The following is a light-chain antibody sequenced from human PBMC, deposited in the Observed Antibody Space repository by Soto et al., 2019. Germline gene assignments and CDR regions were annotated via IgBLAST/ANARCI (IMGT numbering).Light chain of an antibody. V-gene: IGLV2-14*01. Sequence: QSALTQPASVSGSPGQSITISCTGTSSDVGGYNYISWYQQHPGKAPKFIIYEVSNRPSGISNRFPGSKSGNTASLTISGLQAEDEADYYCSSYTSSNTYVFGSGTKLTVL. CDR2: EVS. J-gene: IGLJ1*01. CDR1: SSDVGGYNY. CDR3: SSYTSSNTYV.